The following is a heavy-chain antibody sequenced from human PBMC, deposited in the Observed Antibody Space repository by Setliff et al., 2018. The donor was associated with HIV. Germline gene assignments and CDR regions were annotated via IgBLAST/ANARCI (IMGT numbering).Heavy chain of an antibody. Sequence: KTSESLSLTCAVYGGSFSGYYWSWIRQPPGKGLEWIGEINHSGSTNYNPSLKSRVTISVETSIDQFSLKLNSVTAAATDVYYFAAASSWDPLLDYWGQGTLVTVSS. CDR3: AAASSWDPLLDY. J-gene: IGHJ4*02. CDR2: INHSGST. V-gene: IGHV4-34*01. CDR1: GGSFSGYY. D-gene: IGHD6-13*01.